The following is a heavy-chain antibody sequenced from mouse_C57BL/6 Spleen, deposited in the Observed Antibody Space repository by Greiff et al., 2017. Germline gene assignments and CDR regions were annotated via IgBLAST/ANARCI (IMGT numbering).Heavy chain of an antibody. CDR1: GYTFTSYG. CDR2: LYPRSGNT. D-gene: IGHD1-1*01. V-gene: IGHV1-81*01. Sequence: QVHVKQSGAELARPGASVKLSCKASGYTFTSYGISWVKQRTGPGLEWIGELYPRSGNTYYNEKFKGKATLTADKSSSTAYMELRSLTSEDSAVYFCARRDGSSSYAMDYWGQGTSVTVSS. CDR3: ARRDGSSSYAMDY. J-gene: IGHJ4*01.